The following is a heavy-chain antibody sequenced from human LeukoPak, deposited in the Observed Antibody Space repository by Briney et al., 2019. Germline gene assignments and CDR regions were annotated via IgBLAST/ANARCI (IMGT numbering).Heavy chain of an antibody. V-gene: IGHV4-34*01. J-gene: IGHJ4*02. CDR2: VNDGGRT. CDR1: GGSFSGYT. D-gene: IGHD2-15*01. CDR3: ARGMVVVAATPTDFDY. Sequence: TSETLSLTCSVSGGSFSGYTWNWLRQSPGQGLEWVGEVNDGGRTNYHPSLKSRVTISVDTSKSQFSLMMSSVTAADTAVYYCARGMVVVAATPTDFDYWGQGTLVTVSS.